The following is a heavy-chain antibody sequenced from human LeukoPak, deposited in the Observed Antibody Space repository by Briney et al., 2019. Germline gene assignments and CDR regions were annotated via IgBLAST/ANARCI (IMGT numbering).Heavy chain of an antibody. D-gene: IGHD2-15*01. CDR2: FFLKGST. J-gene: IGHJ4*02. CDR3: ARARYSGYDCRGGSCYYFDY. CDR1: GYSITSAYY. V-gene: IGHV4-38-2*02. Sequence: SETLSLTCTVSGYSITSAYYWGWIRQPPGKGLEWIGSFFLKGSTYYNPSLKSRVTISVDTSKNQFSLKLSSVTAADTAVYYCARARYSGYDCRGGSCYYFDYWGQGTLVTVSS.